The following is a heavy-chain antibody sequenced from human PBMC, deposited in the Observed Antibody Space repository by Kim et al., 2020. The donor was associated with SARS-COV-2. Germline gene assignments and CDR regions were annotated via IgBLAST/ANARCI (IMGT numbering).Heavy chain of an antibody. J-gene: IGHJ3*02. Sequence: TNYNPSLTSRVTISVDTSKNQFSLKLSSVTAADTAVYYCAREDTADAFDIWGQGTMVTVSS. V-gene: IGHV4-59*01. D-gene: IGHD5-18*01. CDR3: AREDTADAFDI. CDR2: T.